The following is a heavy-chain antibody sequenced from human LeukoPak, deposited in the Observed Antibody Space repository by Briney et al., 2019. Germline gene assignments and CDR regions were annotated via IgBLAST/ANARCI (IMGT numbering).Heavy chain of an antibody. V-gene: IGHV4-39*01. CDR1: GGSISSSSYY. CDR3: ARWTDYDDVWGSDRQD. CDR2: IYYSGST. Sequence: SETLSLTCTVSGGSISSSSYYWGWSRQPPGKGLEWSGSIYYSGSTYYNPSLKSRVTISVDTSKNQFSLKLSSVTAADTAVYYCARWTDYDDVWGSDRQDWGQGTLVTVSS. J-gene: IGHJ4*02. D-gene: IGHD3-16*02.